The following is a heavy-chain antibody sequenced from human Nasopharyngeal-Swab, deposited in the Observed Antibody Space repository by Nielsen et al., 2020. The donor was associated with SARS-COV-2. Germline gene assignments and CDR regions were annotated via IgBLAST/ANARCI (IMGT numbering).Heavy chain of an antibody. V-gene: IGHV3-33*01. CDR2: IWYDGSNK. D-gene: IGHD6-6*01. Sequence: GGSLRLSCAASGFTFSSYGMHWVRQAPGKGLEWVAVIWYDGSNKYYADSVKGRFTISRDNSKNTLYLQMNSLRAEDTAVYYCAREGSSSSGFYYYGMDVWGQGTTVTVSS. CDR3: AREGSSSSGFYYYGMDV. CDR1: GFTFSSYG. J-gene: IGHJ6*02.